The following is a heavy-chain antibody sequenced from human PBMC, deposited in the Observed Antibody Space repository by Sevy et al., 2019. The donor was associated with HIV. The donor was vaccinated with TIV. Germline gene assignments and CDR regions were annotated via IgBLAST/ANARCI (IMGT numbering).Heavy chain of an antibody. Sequence: GGSLRLSCAASGFTFSSFAMHWVRQAPGKGLEWVTVVSFDDTIKHYADSVKGRFTISRDSSTSVVYLQMNSLRPEDTAVYYCARDGDSLLYFADSSGLFYMDVWGKGTTVTVSS. J-gene: IGHJ6*03. CDR2: VSFDDTIK. CDR3: ARDGDSLLYFADSSGLFYMDV. CDR1: GFTFSSFA. V-gene: IGHV3-30*03. D-gene: IGHD2-15*01.